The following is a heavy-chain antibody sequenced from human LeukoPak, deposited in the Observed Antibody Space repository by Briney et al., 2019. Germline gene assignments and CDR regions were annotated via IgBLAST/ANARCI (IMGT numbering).Heavy chain of an antibody. V-gene: IGHV7-4-1*02. CDR3: ARDAWGYGSGSMRAEFDY. J-gene: IGHJ4*02. CDR1: GYTFTSYA. Sequence: ASVNVSCKASGYTFTSYAMNWVRQAPGQGLEWMGWINTNTGNPTYAQGFTGRFVFSLDTSVSTAYLQISSLKAEDTAVYYCARDAWGYGSGSMRAEFDYWGQGTLVTVSS. D-gene: IGHD3-10*01. CDR2: INTNTGNP.